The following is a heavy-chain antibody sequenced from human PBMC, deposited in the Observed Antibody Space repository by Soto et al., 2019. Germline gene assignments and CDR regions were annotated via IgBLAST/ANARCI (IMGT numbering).Heavy chain of an antibody. CDR3: ARVPTYDQDSIGYKPFHP. D-gene: IGHD3-22*01. Sequence: WTWIRQHPGTGLEWLGYIHYSGGANYSPSYNPSLQSRIAISVDISKSLFSLKLTSVTGGDPAVYYCARVPTYDQDSIGYKPFHPWGQGTLVTFSS. J-gene: IGHJ5*02. CDR2: IHYSGGANYSP. V-gene: IGHV4-31*02.